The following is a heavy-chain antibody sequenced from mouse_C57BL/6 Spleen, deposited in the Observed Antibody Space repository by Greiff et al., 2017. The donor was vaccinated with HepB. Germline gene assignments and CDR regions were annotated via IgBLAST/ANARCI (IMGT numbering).Heavy chain of an antibody. V-gene: IGHV1-26*01. Sequence: EVQLQQSGPELVKPGASVKISCKASGYTFTDYYMNWVKQSHGKSLEWIGDINPNNGGTSYNQKFKGKATLTVDKSSSTAYMELRSLTSEDSAVYYCARDHYYGSSSYFDVWGTGTTVTVSS. CDR2: INPNNGGT. CDR1: GYTFTDYY. D-gene: IGHD1-1*01. CDR3: ARDHYYGSSSYFDV. J-gene: IGHJ1*03.